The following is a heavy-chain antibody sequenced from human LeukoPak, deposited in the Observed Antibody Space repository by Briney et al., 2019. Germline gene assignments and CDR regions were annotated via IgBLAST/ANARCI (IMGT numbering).Heavy chain of an antibody. V-gene: IGHV5-51*01. CDR3: ARLSNPGSMGAFDV. CDR2: IYPGDSDI. CDR1: GYSFISYW. D-gene: IGHD2/OR15-2a*01. Sequence: GESLKISCKASGYSFISYWIAWVRQMPGKGLEWVGIIYPGDSDIRYSPSFQGQVALSVDKSISTAYLQWSSLKASDTAMYSCARLSNPGSMGAFDVWGQGTMVTVSS. J-gene: IGHJ3*01.